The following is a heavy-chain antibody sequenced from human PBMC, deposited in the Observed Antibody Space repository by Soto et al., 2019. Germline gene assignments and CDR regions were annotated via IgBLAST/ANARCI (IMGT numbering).Heavy chain of an antibody. CDR1: GFTFDDYA. J-gene: IGHJ6*03. CDR3: ARSQIVGSMHYYYYMAV. D-gene: IGHD1-26*01. V-gene: IGHV3-9*01. Sequence: EVQVVESGGGLVQPGRSLRLSCAASGFTFDDYAMHWVRQAPGKGLEWVSGITWNSGRIGYADSVKGRFTIARDNAKNSLYLQMDSLREEDTALYYCARSQIVGSMHYYYYMAVWGKGTTVTVS. CDR2: ITWNSGRI.